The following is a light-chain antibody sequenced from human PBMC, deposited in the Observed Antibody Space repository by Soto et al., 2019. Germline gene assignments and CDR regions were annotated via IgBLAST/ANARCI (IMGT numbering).Light chain of an antibody. Sequence: DIVMTQSPDSLGMSLGERATINCKSSQNILYKSKNKNYLAWYQQKPGQPPKLLIYWASTRESGVPDRFSGSGSGTEFTLTINGLQAEDVAVYFCQQYHTTPFTFGPGTKVDIK. V-gene: IGKV4-1*01. CDR1: QNILYKSKNKNY. CDR2: WAS. CDR3: QQYHTTPFT. J-gene: IGKJ3*01.